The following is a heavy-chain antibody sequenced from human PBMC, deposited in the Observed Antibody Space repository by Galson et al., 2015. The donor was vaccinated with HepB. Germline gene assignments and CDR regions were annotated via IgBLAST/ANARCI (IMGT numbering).Heavy chain of an antibody. V-gene: IGHV3-30*03. D-gene: IGHD2-8*01. CDR1: GFTFSSYG. J-gene: IGHJ4*02. Sequence: SLRLSCAASGFTFSSYGMHWVRQAPGKGLEWVAVISYDGSNKYYADSVKGRFTISRDNAKNSLYLQMNSLRAEDTAVYYCARDGVYAGFDYWGQGTLVPVSS. CDR3: ARDGVYAGFDY. CDR2: ISYDGSNK.